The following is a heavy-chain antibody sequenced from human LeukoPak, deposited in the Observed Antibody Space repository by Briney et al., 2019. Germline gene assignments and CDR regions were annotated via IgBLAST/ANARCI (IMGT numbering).Heavy chain of an antibody. CDR3: PTDRCYDSNYHYYYIDL. CDR1: GFTFSDYY. D-gene: IGHD5-12*01. Sequence: GSLRLSCAASGFTFSDYYMSWMRQAPGKGLEGVSYISSSGSTIYYADSVKGRFTISRDNPLNSLYLQMNSLRAQDTPVYYCPTDRCYDSNYHYYYIDLWGKGTTVTVSS. V-gene: IGHV3-11*04. CDR2: ISSSGSTI. J-gene: IGHJ6*03.